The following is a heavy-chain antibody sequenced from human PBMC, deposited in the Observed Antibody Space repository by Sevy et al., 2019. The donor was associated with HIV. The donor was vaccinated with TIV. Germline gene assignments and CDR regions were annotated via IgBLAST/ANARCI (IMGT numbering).Heavy chain of an antibody. D-gene: IGHD1-1*01. CDR3: ALERLSSDVAEYFEN. J-gene: IGHJ1*01. Sequence: AGSLRLSCAASGFTFSYFSMHWVRQAPGKELEWVATIAYDGSNEHYADSVKGRFTISRDNSKNALYLQMNSLGAEDTAVYSCALERLSSDVAEYFENWGQGTLVTVSS. V-gene: IGHV3-30-3*01. CDR2: IAYDGSNE. CDR1: GFTFSYFS.